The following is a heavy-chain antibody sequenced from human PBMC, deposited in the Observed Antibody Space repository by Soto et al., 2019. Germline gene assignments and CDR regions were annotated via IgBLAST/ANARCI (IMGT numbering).Heavy chain of an antibody. Sequence: GGSLRLSCAASGFTFSSYAMSWVRQAPGKGLEWVSAISGSGGSTYYADSVKGRFTISRDNSKNTLYLQMNSLRAEDTAVYYCAKGRRPDYATYLLNDYFDYWGQGTLVTVSS. J-gene: IGHJ4*02. CDR2: ISGSGGST. D-gene: IGHD4-17*01. V-gene: IGHV3-23*01. CDR3: AKGRRPDYATYLLNDYFDY. CDR1: GFTFSSYA.